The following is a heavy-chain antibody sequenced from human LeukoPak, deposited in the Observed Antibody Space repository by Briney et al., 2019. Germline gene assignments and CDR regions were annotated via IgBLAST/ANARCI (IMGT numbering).Heavy chain of an antibody. D-gene: IGHD2-15*01. J-gene: IGHJ4*02. Sequence: SETLPLTCNVSGGSISNYYWSWIRQPPGKGLEWIGSMYHTGHTMYNSSLKSRVTMSLDTSKNHFSLRLSSVTAADTAVYYCARHPFATPFDYWGPGTLVTVSS. V-gene: IGHV4-59*08. CDR1: GGSISNYY. CDR2: MYHTGHT. CDR3: ARHPFATPFDY.